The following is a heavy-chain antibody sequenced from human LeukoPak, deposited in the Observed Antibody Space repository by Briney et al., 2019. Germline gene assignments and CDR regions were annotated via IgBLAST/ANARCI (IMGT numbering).Heavy chain of an antibody. J-gene: IGHJ3*02. CDR3: ARATLRGYDFWSAVAGAFDI. Sequence: PGGSLRLSCAASGFTFSSYSMNWVRQAPGKGLEWVAIISYDGSNKYYADSVKGRFTISRDNSKNTLYLQMNSLRAEDTAVYYCARATLRGYDFWSAVAGAFDIWGQGTMVTVSS. V-gene: IGHV3-30*03. D-gene: IGHD3-3*01. CDR1: GFTFSSYS. CDR2: ISYDGSNK.